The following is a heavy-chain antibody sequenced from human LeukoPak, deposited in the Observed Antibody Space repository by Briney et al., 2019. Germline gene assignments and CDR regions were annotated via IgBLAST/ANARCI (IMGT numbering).Heavy chain of an antibody. CDR1: GFTFSSSA. CDR2: ISGSGGST. D-gene: IGHD4-17*01. V-gene: IGHV3-23*01. J-gene: IGHJ3*02. CDR3: AKTTRSLGAFDI. Sequence: PGGSLRLSCAASGFTFSSSAMSWVRQAPGKGLEWVSAISGSGGSTYYADSVKGRFTISRDNSKNTLYLQLNSLRAEDTAGYYCAKTTRSLGAFDIWGQGTLVTVSS.